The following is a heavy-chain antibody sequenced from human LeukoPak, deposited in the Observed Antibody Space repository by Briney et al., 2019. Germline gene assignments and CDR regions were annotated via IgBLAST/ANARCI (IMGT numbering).Heavy chain of an antibody. V-gene: IGHV3-23*01. CDR3: AKDPEGYSGYDSCPSAFDC. J-gene: IGHJ4*02. Sequence: GGSLRLSCAASGFTISTSAMTWVRQAPGKGLEWVSAISGSGDSTYFTDSVKGRFTISRDNSKNTVYLQMNSLRAEDTAVYYCAKDPEGYSGYDSCPSAFDCWGQGTLVTVSS. D-gene: IGHD5-12*01. CDR1: GFTISTSA. CDR2: ISGSGDST.